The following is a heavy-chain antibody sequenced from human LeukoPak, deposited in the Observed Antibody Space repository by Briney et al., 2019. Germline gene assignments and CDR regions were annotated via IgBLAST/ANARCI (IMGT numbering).Heavy chain of an antibody. CDR2: ISSSSSTI. D-gene: IGHD3-22*01. Sequence: PGVSLRLSCAASGFTFSSYSMNWVRQAPGKGLEWVSYISSSSSTIYYADSVKGRFTISRDNSKNTLYLQMNSLRAEDTAVYYCAKDQQGSRIITMIVVPNFQHWGQGTLVTVSS. CDR3: AKDQQGSRIITMIVVPNFQH. CDR1: GFTFSSYS. J-gene: IGHJ1*01. V-gene: IGHV3-48*01.